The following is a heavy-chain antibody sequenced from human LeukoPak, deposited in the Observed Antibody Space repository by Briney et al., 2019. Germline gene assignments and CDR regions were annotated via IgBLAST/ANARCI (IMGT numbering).Heavy chain of an antibody. CDR1: GFTFSIYA. J-gene: IGHJ4*02. Sequence: PGGSLRLSCAASGFTFSIYAMHWVRQAPGKGLGYVSAISSNGGSTYYANSVKGRFTISRDNSKNTMYLQMGSLRAEDMAVYYCARRGSGYRQNYFDYWGQGTLVTVSS. CDR3: ARRGSGYRQNYFDY. CDR2: ISSNGGST. V-gene: IGHV3-64*01. D-gene: IGHD3-22*01.